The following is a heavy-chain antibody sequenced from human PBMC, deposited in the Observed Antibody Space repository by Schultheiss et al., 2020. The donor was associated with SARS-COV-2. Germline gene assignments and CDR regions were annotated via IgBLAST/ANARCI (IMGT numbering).Heavy chain of an antibody. CDR3: ARDLGSYSSSWYRYFDL. Sequence: SETLSLTCAVYGGSFSGYYWSWIRQPPGKGLEWIGEINHSGSTNYNPSLKSRVTISVDTSKNQFSLKLSSVTAADTAVYYCARDLGSYSSSWYRYFDLWGRGTLVTVSS. CDR2: INHSGST. J-gene: IGHJ2*01. V-gene: IGHV4-34*01. D-gene: IGHD6-13*01. CDR1: GGSFSGYY.